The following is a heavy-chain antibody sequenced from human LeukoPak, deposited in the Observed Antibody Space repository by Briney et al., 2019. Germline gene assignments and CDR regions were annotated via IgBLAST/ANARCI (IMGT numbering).Heavy chain of an antibody. Sequence: GSLRLSCAASGFTFSSYWMSWIRQPPGKGLEWIGSIYYSGRTYYNPSLESRVTISVDTSKNQFSLKLSSVTAADTAVYYCARGPIAARLDYWGQGTLVTVSS. D-gene: IGHD6-6*01. CDR3: ARGPIAARLDY. CDR1: GFTFSSYW. V-gene: IGHV4-39*01. J-gene: IGHJ4*02. CDR2: IYYSGRT.